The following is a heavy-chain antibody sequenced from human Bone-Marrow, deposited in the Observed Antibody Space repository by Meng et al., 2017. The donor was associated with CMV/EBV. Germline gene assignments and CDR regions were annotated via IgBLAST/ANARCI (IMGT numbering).Heavy chain of an antibody. CDR2: IIPILGIA. CDR1: GGTFSSYT. Sequence: SVKVSCKASGGTFSSYTISWVRQAPGQGLEWMGRIIPILGIANYAQKFQGRVTITADKSTSTAYMELSSLRSEDTAVYYCARDGAYYYGSGSYHYYYYGMDVWGQGTTVTVSS. V-gene: IGHV1-69*04. D-gene: IGHD3-10*01. CDR3: ARDGAYYYGSGSYHYYYYGMDV. J-gene: IGHJ6*02.